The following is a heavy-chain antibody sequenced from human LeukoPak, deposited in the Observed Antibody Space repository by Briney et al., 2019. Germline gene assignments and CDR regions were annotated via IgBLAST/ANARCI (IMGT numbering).Heavy chain of an antibody. D-gene: IGHD3-22*01. V-gene: IGHV5-51*01. CDR2: IYPGDSDT. CDR3: ARSSDSSGFYDYFDY. J-gene: IGHJ4*02. Sequence: GESLKISCEGSGYSFTSYWIGWVRQMPGKGLEWVAIIYPGDSDTIYSPSFQGQVTISADNSISTAYLQWSSLKASDTPMYYCARSSDSSGFYDYFDYWGQGTLVTVSS. CDR1: GYSFTSYW.